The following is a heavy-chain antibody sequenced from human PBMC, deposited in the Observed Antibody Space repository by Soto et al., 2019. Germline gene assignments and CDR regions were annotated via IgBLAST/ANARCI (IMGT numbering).Heavy chain of an antibody. CDR1: GFTFSSYA. J-gene: IGHJ4*02. CDR3: AKERSDFWTDYDAYFDY. D-gene: IGHD3-3*01. CDR2: VSGSGGST. V-gene: IGHV3-23*01. Sequence: QAGGSLRLSCAASGFTFSSYAMSWVRQAPGKGLEWVSTVSGSGGSTYYADSVKGRFTISRDNSENTLYLQMNSLRAEDTAVYYCAKERSDFWTDYDAYFDYWGLGTLVTVSS.